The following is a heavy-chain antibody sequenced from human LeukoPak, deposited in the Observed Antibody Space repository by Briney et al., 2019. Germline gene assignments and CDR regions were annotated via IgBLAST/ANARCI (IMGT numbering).Heavy chain of an antibody. V-gene: IGHV4-59*08. CDR1: GGSISSYY. CDR2: IYYSGST. Sequence: SETLSLTCTVSGGSISSYYWSWIRQPPGKGLEWIGYIYYSGSTNYYPSLKSRVTISVDTSKNQFSLKLSSVTAADTAVYYCARHFDRVTTPAFDIWGQGTMVAV. D-gene: IGHD4-17*01. CDR3: ARHFDRVTTPAFDI. J-gene: IGHJ3*02.